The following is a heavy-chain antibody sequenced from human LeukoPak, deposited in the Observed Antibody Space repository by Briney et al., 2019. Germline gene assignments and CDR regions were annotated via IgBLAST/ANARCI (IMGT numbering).Heavy chain of an antibody. CDR2: INQGGSEK. V-gene: IGHV3-7*05. CDR1: RFTFSNYW. D-gene: IGHD6-19*01. J-gene: IGHJ4*02. CDR3: VRDGSGYHY. Sequence: GGSLRLSCAASRFTFSNYWMSWVRQPPGKGLEWVANINQGGSEKYYLNSVKGRFTISRDNAKNSLYLQMNSLRADDTAIYYCVRDGSGYHYWGQGTLVTVSS.